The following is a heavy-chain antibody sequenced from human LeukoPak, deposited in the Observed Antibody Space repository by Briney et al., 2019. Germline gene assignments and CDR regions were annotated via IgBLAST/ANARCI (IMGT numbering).Heavy chain of an antibody. V-gene: IGHV3-30-3*01. D-gene: IGHD1-7*01. CDR3: AREGRITGTTPGNWFGP. CDR1: GFTFSSYA. Sequence: QRWGSLRLSCAASGFTFSSYAMHWVRPAPGKGLEWVAVISYDGSNKYYADSVKGRFTISRDNSKNTLYLQMNSLRAEDTAVYYCAREGRITGTTPGNWFGPWGQGTLVTVSS. CDR2: ISYDGSNK. J-gene: IGHJ5*02.